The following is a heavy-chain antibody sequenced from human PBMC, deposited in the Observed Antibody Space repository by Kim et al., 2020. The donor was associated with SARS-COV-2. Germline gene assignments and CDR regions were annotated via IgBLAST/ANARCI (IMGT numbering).Heavy chain of an antibody. CDR2: IYSDGST. J-gene: IGHJ4*02. V-gene: IGHV3-53*01. Sequence: GGSLRLSCAASGFTVSTNDMSWVRQAPGKGLEWVSVIYSDGSTYYADSVKGRFTISRDNSKNTLYLQMNSLRAEDTAVYYCARGLFIKYYFDYWGQGTLVTVSS. D-gene: IGHD3-10*01. CDR3: ARGLFIKYYFDY. CDR1: GFTVSTND.